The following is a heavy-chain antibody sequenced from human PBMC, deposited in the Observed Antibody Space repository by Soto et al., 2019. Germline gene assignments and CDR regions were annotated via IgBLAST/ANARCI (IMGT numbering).Heavy chain of an antibody. J-gene: IGHJ6*02. CDR2: ISTNGGST. D-gene: IGHD5-12*01. Sequence: GGPLRLPCSASGFTFSSYAMHWVRQAPGKGLEYVSSISTNGGSTHYADSVKGRFTISRDNSKNTLYLQMRSLRAEDTAVYYCVKDRGDGYNWGYYYGMDVWGQGTTVTVSS. V-gene: IGHV3-64D*06. CDR1: GFTFSSYA. CDR3: VKDRGDGYNWGYYYGMDV.